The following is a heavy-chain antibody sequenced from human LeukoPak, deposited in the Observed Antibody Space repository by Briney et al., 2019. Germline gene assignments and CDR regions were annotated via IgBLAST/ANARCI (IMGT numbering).Heavy chain of an antibody. Sequence: GGSLRLSCAASGFTFSSYGMHWVRQAPGKGLEWVAVISYDGSNKYYADSVKGRFTISRGNSKNTLYLQMNSLRAEDTAVYYCAKELGINYFDYWGQGTLVTVSS. J-gene: IGHJ4*02. V-gene: IGHV3-30*18. CDR2: ISYDGSNK. CDR3: AKELGINYFDY. CDR1: GFTFSSYG. D-gene: IGHD7-27*01.